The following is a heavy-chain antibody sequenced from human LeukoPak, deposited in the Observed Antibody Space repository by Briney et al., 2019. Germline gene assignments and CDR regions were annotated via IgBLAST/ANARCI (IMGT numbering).Heavy chain of an antibody. CDR3: ARSNDYYGSGSYLF. J-gene: IGHJ4*02. CDR2: INHSGST. Sequence: SETLSLTCAVYGGSFSGYYWSWIRQPPGKGLEWIGEINHSGSTNYNPSLKSRVTISVDTSKNQFSLKLSSVTAADTAVYYCARSNDYYGSGSYLFWGQGTLVTVSS. CDR1: GGSFSGYY. V-gene: IGHV4-34*01. D-gene: IGHD3-10*01.